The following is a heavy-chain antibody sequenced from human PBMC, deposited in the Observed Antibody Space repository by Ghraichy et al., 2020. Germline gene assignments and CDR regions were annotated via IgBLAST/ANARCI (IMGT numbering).Heavy chain of an antibody. D-gene: IGHD5-24*01. Sequence: SETLSLTCTVSGGSISSYYWNWIRQTPGKGLDWIGYIYYSGSTNYNPSLKSRVTISVDTSKNQFSLNLSSVTAADTAVYYCARGGRRDGYNSWGQGTLVTVSS. CDR2: IYYSGST. CDR3: ARGGRRDGYNS. J-gene: IGHJ5*02. CDR1: GGSISSYY. V-gene: IGHV4-59*01.